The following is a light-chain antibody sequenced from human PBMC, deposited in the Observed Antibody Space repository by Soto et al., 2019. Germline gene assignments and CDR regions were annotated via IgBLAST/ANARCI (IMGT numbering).Light chain of an antibody. CDR2: EAS. J-gene: IGKJ2*01. CDR3: QQYNTYAPYT. Sequence: DIQMTQSPSTLSASVRDRVTITCRASQSVTTWLAWYQQKPGKAPKVLVYEASSLQSGVPSRFRGSGSGTEFTLTIDSLQPDDLATYYCQQYNTYAPYTFGQGTRLEIK. CDR1: QSVTTW. V-gene: IGKV1-5*03.